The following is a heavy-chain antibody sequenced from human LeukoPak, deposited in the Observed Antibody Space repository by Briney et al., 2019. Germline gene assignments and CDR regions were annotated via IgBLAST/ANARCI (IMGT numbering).Heavy chain of an antibody. J-gene: IGHJ5*02. CDR2: ISAYNGNT. Sequence: ASVKVSCKASGYTFTSYYMHWVRQAPGQGLEWMGWISAYNGNTNYAQKLQGGVTMTTDTSTSTAYMELRSLRSDDTAVYYCARIEGYCSSTSCSNWFDPWGQGPLVTVSS. V-gene: IGHV1-18*04. D-gene: IGHD2-2*01. CDR3: ARIEGYCSSTSCSNWFDP. CDR1: GYTFTSYY.